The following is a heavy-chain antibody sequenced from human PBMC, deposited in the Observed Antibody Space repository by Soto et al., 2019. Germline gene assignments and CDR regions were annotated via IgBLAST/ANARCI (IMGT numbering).Heavy chain of an antibody. CDR2: IYYSGST. Sequence: SETLSLTCTVSGGSISSSSYYWGWIRQPPGKGLEWIGSIYYSGSTYYNPSLKSRVTISVDTSKNQFSLKLSSVTAADTAVYYCASYGIAALYYYFDYWGQGTLVTVSS. V-gene: IGHV4-39*01. CDR1: GGSISSSSYY. J-gene: IGHJ4*02. CDR3: ASYGIAALYYYFDY. D-gene: IGHD6-6*01.